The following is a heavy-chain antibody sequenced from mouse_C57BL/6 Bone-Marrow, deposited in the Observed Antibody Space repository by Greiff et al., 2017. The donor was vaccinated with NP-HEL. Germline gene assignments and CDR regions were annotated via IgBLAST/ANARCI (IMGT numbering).Heavy chain of an antibody. CDR1: GFTFSSYG. Sequence: EVKVVESGGDLVKPGGSLKLSCAASGFTFSSYGMSWVRQTPDKRLEWVATISSGGSYTYYPDSVKGRFTISRDNAKNTLYLQMSSLKSEDTAMYYCARSNKFITTVLARYFDVWGTGTTVTVSS. J-gene: IGHJ1*03. V-gene: IGHV5-6*01. CDR3: ARSNKFITTVLARYFDV. CDR2: ISSGGSYT. D-gene: IGHD1-1*01.